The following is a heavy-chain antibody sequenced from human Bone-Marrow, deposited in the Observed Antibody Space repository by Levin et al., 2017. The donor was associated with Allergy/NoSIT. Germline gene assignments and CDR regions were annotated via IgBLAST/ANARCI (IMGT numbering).Heavy chain of an antibody. CDR3: ARGSAFSSGEWFDP. V-gene: IGHV1-2*02. CDR1: GYTFTGYY. J-gene: IGHJ5*02. D-gene: IGHD3-3*01. CDR2: INPNSGGT. Sequence: ASVKVSCKASGYTFTGYYMHWVRQAPGQGLEWMGWINPNSGGTNYAQKFQGRVTMTRDTSISTAYMELSRLRSDDTAVYYCARGSAFSSGEWFDPWGQGTLVTVSS.